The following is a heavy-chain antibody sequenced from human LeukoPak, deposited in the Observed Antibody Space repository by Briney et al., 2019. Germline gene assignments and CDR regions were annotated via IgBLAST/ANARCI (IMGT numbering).Heavy chain of an antibody. V-gene: IGHV3-11*04. J-gene: IGHJ4*02. CDR2: ISNTGDSI. CDR3: GRGHWGLDY. D-gene: IGHD7-27*01. CDR1: GFTFSDSY. Sequence: PGGSLRLSCAASGFTFSDSYMTWIRQAPGKGLEWVSFISNTGDSIYYADSVKGRFTISRDNAMTSLYLQMNSLRAEDTAVYYCGRGHWGLDYWGQGTLDTVSS.